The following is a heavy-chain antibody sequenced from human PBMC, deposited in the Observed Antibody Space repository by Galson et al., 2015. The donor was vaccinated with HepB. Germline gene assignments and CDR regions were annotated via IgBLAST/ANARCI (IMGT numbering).Heavy chain of an antibody. Sequence: SLRLSCAASGFTFRNSAMTWVRHVPGKGLEWVSGISTSGDRSYYPDSVRGRFSMTRDNSKNTVYLEMIGLRPEDKAINYCGKSGYEGSGYGFNDYWGQGTQVTVTS. CDR2: ISTSGDRS. CDR1: GFTFRNSA. CDR3: GKSGYEGSGYGFNDY. D-gene: IGHD3-22*01. V-gene: IGHV3-23*01. J-gene: IGHJ4*02.